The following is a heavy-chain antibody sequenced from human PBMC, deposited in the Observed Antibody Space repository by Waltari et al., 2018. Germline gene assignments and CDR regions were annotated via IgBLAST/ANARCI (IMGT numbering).Heavy chain of an antibody. J-gene: IGHJ4*02. CDR3: TRASVTERTDY. CDR2: IKEDGSEQ. D-gene: IGHD1-20*01. Sequence: EVQLVESGGGLVQPGGSLSLSCAASGLTFSRYWMRWIRQAPGKGLEWVANIKEDGSEQFYVDSVKGRFTISRDNAKNSLYLQMNSLRVEDTAVYYCTRASVTERTDYWGQGTLVTVSS. CDR1: GLTFSRYW. V-gene: IGHV3-7*01.